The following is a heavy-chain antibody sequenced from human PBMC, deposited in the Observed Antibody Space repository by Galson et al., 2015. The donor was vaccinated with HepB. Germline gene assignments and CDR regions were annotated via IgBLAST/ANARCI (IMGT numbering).Heavy chain of an antibody. CDR1: GGTFSSYA. V-gene: IGHV1-69*04. CDR2: IIPILGIA. Sequence: SVKVSCKASGGTFSSYAISWVRQAPGQGLEWMGRIIPILGIANYAQKFQGRVTITAGKSTSTAYMELSSLRSEDTAVYYCARDSSGWYRGPLGWFDPWGQGTLVTVSS. CDR3: ARDSSGWYRGPLGWFDP. D-gene: IGHD6-19*01. J-gene: IGHJ5*02.